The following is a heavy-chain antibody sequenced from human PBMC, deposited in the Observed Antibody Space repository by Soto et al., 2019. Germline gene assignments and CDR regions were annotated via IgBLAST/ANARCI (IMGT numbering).Heavy chain of an antibody. CDR2: INHSGST. CDR1: GGSFSGYY. J-gene: IGHJ6*03. D-gene: IGHD3-3*01. V-gene: IGHV4-34*01. CDR3: ARGGGSKYYDFWSGYLGVYYMDV. Sequence: QVQLQQWGAGLLKPSETLSLTCAVYGGSFSGYYWSWIRQPPGKGLEWLGEINHSGSTNDNPSLKSRVTISVDTSKNQFSLKLSSVTAADTAVYYCARGGGSKYYDFWSGYLGVYYMDVWGKGTTVTVSS.